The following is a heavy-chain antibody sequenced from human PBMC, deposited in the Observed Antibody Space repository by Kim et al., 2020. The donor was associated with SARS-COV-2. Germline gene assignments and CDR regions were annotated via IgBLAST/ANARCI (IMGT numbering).Heavy chain of an antibody. D-gene: IGHD3-10*01. CDR2: ISYDGSNK. J-gene: IGHJ4*02. Sequence: GGSLRLYCAASGFTFSSYAMHWVRQAPGKGLEWVAVISYDGSNKYYADSVKGRFTISRDNSKNTLYLQMNSLRAEDTAVYYCASSGSYSVMIYWGQGTLVTVSS. CDR3: ASSGSYSVMIY. CDR1: GFTFSSYA. V-gene: IGHV3-30*04.